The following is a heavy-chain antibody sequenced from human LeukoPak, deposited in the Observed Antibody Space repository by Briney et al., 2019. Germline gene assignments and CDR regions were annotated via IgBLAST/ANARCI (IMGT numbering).Heavy chain of an antibody. Sequence: PPGGSLRLSCAASGFTFSSYAMSWVRQAPGKGLEWVSAISGSGGSTYYADSVKGRFTIPRDNSKNTLYLQMNSLRAEDTAVYYCAKVRPIYYDSRDAFDIWGQGTMVTVSS. V-gene: IGHV3-23*01. CDR3: AKVRPIYYDSRDAFDI. D-gene: IGHD3-22*01. CDR1: GFTFSSYA. J-gene: IGHJ3*02. CDR2: ISGSGGST.